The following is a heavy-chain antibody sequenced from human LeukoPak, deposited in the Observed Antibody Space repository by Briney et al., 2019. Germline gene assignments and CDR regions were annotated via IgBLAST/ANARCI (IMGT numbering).Heavy chain of an antibody. J-gene: IGHJ4*02. V-gene: IGHV3-53*04. CDR1: GFTVTNNF. CDR3: AGDGYSYVWDN. D-gene: IGHD5-18*01. Sequence: GGSLRLSCAASGFTVTNNFMSWVRQAPGKGLEWVSVIFSDGSTFYADSVKGRFTISRHNSENTLYLQMNSLRLEDTAVYYCAGDGYSYVWDNWGQGTHVTVSS. CDR2: IFSDGST.